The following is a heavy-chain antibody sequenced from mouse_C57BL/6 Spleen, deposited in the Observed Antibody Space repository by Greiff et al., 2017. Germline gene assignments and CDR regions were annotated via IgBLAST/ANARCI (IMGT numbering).Heavy chain of an antibody. CDR1: GYTFTSYW. D-gene: IGHD1-1*01. Sequence: QVQLQQPGAELVKPGASVKLSCKASGYTFTSYWMHWVKQRPGQGLEWIGMIHPNSGSTNYNEKFKSKATLTVDKSSSTAYMQLSSLTSEDAAVYYCATYGSREDFDYWGQGTTLTVSS. V-gene: IGHV1-64*01. CDR3: ATYGSREDFDY. J-gene: IGHJ2*01. CDR2: IHPNSGST.